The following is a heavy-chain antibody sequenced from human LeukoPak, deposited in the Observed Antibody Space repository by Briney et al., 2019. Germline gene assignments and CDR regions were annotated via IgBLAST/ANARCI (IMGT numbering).Heavy chain of an antibody. CDR2: ISSSGSTI. V-gene: IGHV3-11*04. D-gene: IGHD6-19*01. Sequence: GGSLRLSCAASGFTFSDYYMSWIRQAPGKGLEWVSYISSSGSTIYYADSVKGRFTISRDNAKNSLYLQMNSLRAEDTAVYYSASRSPGDSSGWYAPLDWGQGTLVTVSS. CDR3: ASRSPGDSSGWYAPLD. J-gene: IGHJ4*02. CDR1: GFTFSDYY.